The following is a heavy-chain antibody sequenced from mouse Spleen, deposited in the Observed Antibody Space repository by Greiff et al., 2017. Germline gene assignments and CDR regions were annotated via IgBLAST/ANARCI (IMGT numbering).Heavy chain of an antibody. CDR1: GFTFSSYA. D-gene: IGHD2-4*01. CDR3: ARPLHYDDGTWFAY. J-gene: IGHJ3*01. Sequence: DVKLVESGGGLVKPGGSLKLSCAASGFTFSSYAMSWVRQTPEKRLEWVATISSGGSYTYYPDSVKGRFTISRDNAKNTLYLQMSSLRSEDTAMYYCARPLHYDDGTWFAYWGQGTLVTVSA. V-gene: IGHV5-9-3*01. CDR2: ISSGGSYT.